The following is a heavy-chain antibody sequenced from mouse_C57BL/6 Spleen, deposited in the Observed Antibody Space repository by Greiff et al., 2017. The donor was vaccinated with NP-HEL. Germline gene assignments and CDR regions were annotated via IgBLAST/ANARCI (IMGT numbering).Heavy chain of an antibody. J-gene: IGHJ4*01. D-gene: IGHD4-1*01. CDR3: AKGDWDYAMDY. CDR1: GFSLTSYG. V-gene: IGHV2-5*01. CDR2: IWRGGST. Sequence: QVQLKQSGPGLVQPSQSLSITCPVSGFSLTSYGVHWVRQSPGKGLEWLGVIWRGGSTDYNAAFMPRLSIPKDNSKSQVFFKMNSLQADDTAIYYCAKGDWDYAMDYWGQGTSVTVSS.